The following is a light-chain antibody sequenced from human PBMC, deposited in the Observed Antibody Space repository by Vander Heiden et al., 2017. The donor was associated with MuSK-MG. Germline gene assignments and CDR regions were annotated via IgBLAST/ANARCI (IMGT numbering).Light chain of an antibody. CDR3: LQDYNYPRT. CDR2: AAS. CDR1: QGIRND. J-gene: IGKJ1*01. Sequence: AIQLTQSPSSLSASVVDSVPITCRASQGIRNDLGWYQQKPGKAPKLLIYAASSVQRGVPSRFSGSGSGTDFTLTISSLQPEDFATYYCLQDYNYPRTFGQRTKVEIK. V-gene: IGKV1-6*01.